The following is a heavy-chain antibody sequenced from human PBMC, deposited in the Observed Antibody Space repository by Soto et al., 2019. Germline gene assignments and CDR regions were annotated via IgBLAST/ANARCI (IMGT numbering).Heavy chain of an antibody. CDR3: ARSGWDDLDY. CDR1: GGSFSGYY. D-gene: IGHD6-19*01. V-gene: IGHV4-34*01. J-gene: IGHJ4*02. Sequence: QVQLQQWGAGLLKPSETLSLTCAVYGGSFSGYYWSWIRQPPGKGLEWIGEINHSGSTNYNPSLKSRVTISVDTSKNQFSLKLSSVTAADTAVYYCARSGWDDLDYWGQGTLVTVSS. CDR2: INHSGST.